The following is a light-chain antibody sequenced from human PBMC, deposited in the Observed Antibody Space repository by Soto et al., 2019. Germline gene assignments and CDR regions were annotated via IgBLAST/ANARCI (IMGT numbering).Light chain of an antibody. V-gene: IGKV3-20*01. J-gene: IGKJ2*01. CDR1: QSVSSSY. CDR2: GAS. CDR3: QQYGSSPPYT. Sequence: EIVLTQSPGTLSLSPGDRATLSCRASQSVSSSYLAWYQQKPGQAPRLLIYGASSSATGIPDRFSGSGSGTDVTLTISRLEPEDFAVYYCQQYGSSPPYTFGQGTKLEIK.